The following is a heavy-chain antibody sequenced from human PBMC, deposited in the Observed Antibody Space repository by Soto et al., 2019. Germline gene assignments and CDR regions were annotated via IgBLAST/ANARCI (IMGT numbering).Heavy chain of an antibody. CDR3: AKDIAMGYYCYYMDG. Sequence: EVQLVESGGGLVQPGRSLRLSCVASGFTFDDYAMHWVRQVPGKGLEWVSGISWSSGNISYADSVKGRFTISRDNAKNSLYLPMNSLRTEDTALYYCAKDIAMGYYCYYMDGWGKGTTVTVSS. J-gene: IGHJ6*03. D-gene: IGHD5-18*01. CDR2: ISWSSGNI. V-gene: IGHV3-9*01. CDR1: GFTFDDYA.